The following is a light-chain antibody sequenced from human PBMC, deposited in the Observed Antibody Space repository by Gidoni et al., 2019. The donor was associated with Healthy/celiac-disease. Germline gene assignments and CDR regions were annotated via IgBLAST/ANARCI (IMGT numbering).Light chain of an antibody. J-gene: IGKJ3*01. V-gene: IGKV1-5*03. CDR2: KAS. CDR3: QQYNSYVT. CDR1: QSISSW. Sequence: DIQMTQSPSTLSASVGVRVTITCRASQSISSWLAWYQQKPGKAPKLLIYKASSLESGVPSRFSGSGSGTEFTLTISSLQPDDFATYYCQQYNSYVTFGPGTKVDIK.